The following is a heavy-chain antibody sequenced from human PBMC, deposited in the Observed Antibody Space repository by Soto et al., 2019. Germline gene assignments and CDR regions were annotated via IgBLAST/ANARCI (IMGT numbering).Heavy chain of an antibody. CDR1: GYTFTSYY. Sequence: ASVKVSCKASGYTFTSYYMHWVRQAPGQGLEWMGIINPSGGSTSYAQKFQGRVTMTTDTSTSTAYMELRSLRSDDTAVYYCARELSGTNDYWGQGTLVTVSS. CDR2: INPSGGST. D-gene: IGHD1-26*01. CDR3: ARELSGTNDY. V-gene: IGHV1-46*01. J-gene: IGHJ4*02.